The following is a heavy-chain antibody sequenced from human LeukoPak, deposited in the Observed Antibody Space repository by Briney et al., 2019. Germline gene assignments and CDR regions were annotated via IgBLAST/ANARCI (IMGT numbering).Heavy chain of an antibody. D-gene: IGHD6-13*01. CDR3: AKDRVAAAGIYNWFDP. J-gene: IGHJ5*02. CDR1: GFTFSSYG. V-gene: IGHV3-30*02. Sequence: EGSLRLSCAASGFTFSSYGMHWVRQAPGKGLAWVAFIRYDGSNKYYADSVKGRFTISRDNSKNTLYLQMNSLRAEDTAVYYCAKDRVAAAGIYNWFDPWGQGTLVTVSS. CDR2: IRYDGSNK.